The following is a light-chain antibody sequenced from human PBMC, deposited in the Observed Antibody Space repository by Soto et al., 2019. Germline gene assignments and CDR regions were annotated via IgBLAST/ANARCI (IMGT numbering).Light chain of an antibody. CDR3: QQYNSYSPIT. V-gene: IGKV1-5*01. Sequence: DIQMTPSPSTLSASVGDRVTITCRASQSISTWLAWYQQKPGKAPKLLIFDASSLVSGVPSRFSGSGSGTEFTLTISSLQPDDFATYYYCQQYNSYSPITFGQGTRLEIK. CDR1: QSISTW. CDR2: DAS. J-gene: IGKJ5*01.